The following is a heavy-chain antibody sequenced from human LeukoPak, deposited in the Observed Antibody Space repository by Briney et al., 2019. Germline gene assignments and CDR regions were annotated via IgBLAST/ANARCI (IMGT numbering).Heavy chain of an antibody. Sequence: KTSETLSLTCAVYGGSFSGYYWSWIRQPPGKGLEWIGEINHSGSTNYNPSLKSRVTISVDTSKNQFSLKLSSVTAADTAVYYCAREGHSGSYQYWGQGTLVTVSS. J-gene: IGHJ4*02. V-gene: IGHV4-34*01. CDR3: AREGHSGSYQY. CDR2: INHSGST. D-gene: IGHD1-26*01. CDR1: GGSFSGYY.